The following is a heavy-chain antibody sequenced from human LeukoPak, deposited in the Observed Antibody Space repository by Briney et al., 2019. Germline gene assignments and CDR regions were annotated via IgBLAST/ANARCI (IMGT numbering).Heavy chain of an antibody. Sequence: GGSLRLSCAASGLRFSTYSMTWVRQAPGKGLEWISYISSSSGTIYYLDSVKGRFTISRDNAKNSLYLQMNRLRVEDTAVYYCATGNYDFADDYYYMYVWGKGTTVTVSS. CDR3: ATGNYDFADDYYYMYV. J-gene: IGHJ6*03. CDR1: GLRFSTYS. V-gene: IGHV3-48*01. D-gene: IGHD3-3*01. CDR2: ISSSSGTI.